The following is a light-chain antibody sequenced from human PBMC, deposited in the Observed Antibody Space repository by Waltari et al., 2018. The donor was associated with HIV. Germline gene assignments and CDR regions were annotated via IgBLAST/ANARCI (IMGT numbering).Light chain of an antibody. Sequence: QAALTQPRSVSGSPGQSVTISCTGTSNDVGGYNSVSWSQQHPGKAPKLMIYDVTKRPSGVPDRFSGSKSGNTASLTISGLQAEDEADYYCCSYAGSSTFPYVFGTGTKVTVL. CDR1: SNDVGGYNS. V-gene: IGLV2-11*01. CDR3: CSYAGSSTFPYV. J-gene: IGLJ1*01. CDR2: DVT.